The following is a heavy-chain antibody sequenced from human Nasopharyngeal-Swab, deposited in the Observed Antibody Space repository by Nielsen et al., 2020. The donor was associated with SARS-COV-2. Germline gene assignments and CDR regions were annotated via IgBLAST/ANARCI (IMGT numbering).Heavy chain of an antibody. J-gene: IGHJ6*02. V-gene: IGHV3-53*01. CDR2: IYSGGST. CDR1: GFTVSSNY. CDR3: ARGSFDYYYGMDV. Sequence: GGSLRLSCAASGFTVSSNYMSWVRQAPGKGLEWVSVIYSGGSTYYADSVKGRFTISRDNSKNTLYLQMNSLRAEDTAVYYCARGSFDYYYGMDVWGQGTTVTVSS.